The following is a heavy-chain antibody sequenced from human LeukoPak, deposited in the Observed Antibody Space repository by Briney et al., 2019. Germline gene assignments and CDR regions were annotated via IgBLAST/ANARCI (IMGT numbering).Heavy chain of an antibody. J-gene: IGHJ4*02. CDR1: GFTFSSYW. V-gene: IGHV3-7*01. D-gene: IGHD6-13*01. Sequence: GGSLRLSCAASGFTFSSYWMTWVRQAPGKGLEWVANIKHDGSEKYYVDSVKGRFTISRDNAKNSLFLQMNSLRAEDTAVYYCVAGYSSRWYTDWGQGALVTVSS. CDR2: IKHDGSEK. CDR3: VAGYSSRWYTD.